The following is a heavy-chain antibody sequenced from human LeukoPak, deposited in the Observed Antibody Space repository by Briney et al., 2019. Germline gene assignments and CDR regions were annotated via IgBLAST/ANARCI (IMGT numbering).Heavy chain of an antibody. J-gene: IGHJ6*02. CDR1: GGSISGYY. CDR3: ARGVEMATIWYGMDV. D-gene: IGHD5-24*01. V-gene: IGHV4-59*01. Sequence: PSETLSLTCTVSGGSISGYYWSWIRQPPGKGLEWIGYIYYSGSTNYNPSLKSQVTISVDTSKNQFSLKLSSVTAADTAVYYCARGVEMATIWYGMDVWGQGTTVTVSS. CDR2: IYYSGST.